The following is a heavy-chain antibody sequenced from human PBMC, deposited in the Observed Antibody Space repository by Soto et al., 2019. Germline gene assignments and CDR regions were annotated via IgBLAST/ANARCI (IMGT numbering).Heavy chain of an antibody. CDR1: GYSFTSYW. V-gene: IGHV5-10-1*01. J-gene: IGHJ6*02. Sequence: LGESLKISCKTSGYSFTSYWITWLRQIPGKGLEWVGRIDPTDSYTNYNPSFQGHVTISADKSITTAYLQWTSLKASDTAMYYCARPRYGGNSAGMDVWGQGTTVTVSS. CDR2: IDPTDSYT. CDR3: ARPRYGGNSAGMDV. D-gene: IGHD2-21*02.